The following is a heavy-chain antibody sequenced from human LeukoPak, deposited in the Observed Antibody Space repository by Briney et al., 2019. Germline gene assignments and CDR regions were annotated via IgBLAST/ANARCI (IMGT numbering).Heavy chain of an antibody. CDR2: IYHSGST. D-gene: IGHD6-13*01. Sequence: PSETLSLTCTVSGYSISSGYYWGWVRQPPGKGLEWIGSIYHSGSTYYNPSLKSRVTISVDTSKNQFSLKLSSVTAADTAVYYCARDPEYSSSWYRGGYYFDYGGQGTLVPVSS. CDR3: ARDPEYSSSWYRGGYYFDY. CDR1: GYSISSGYY. V-gene: IGHV4-38-2*02. J-gene: IGHJ4*02.